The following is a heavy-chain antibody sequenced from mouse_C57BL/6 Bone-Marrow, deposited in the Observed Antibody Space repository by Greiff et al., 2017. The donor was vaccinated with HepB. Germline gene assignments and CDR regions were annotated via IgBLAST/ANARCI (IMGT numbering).Heavy chain of an antibody. D-gene: IGHD1-1*01. CDR2: ISNLAYSI. J-gene: IGHJ4*01. Sequence: EVKLEESGGGLVQPGGSLKLSCAASGFTFSDYGMAWVRQAPRKGPEWVAFISNLAYSIYYADTVTGRFTISRENAKNTLYLEMSSLRSEDTAMYYCARRYYGSSYGRIDYYAMDYWGQGTSVTVSS. CDR3: ARRYYGSSYGRIDYYAMDY. CDR1: GFTFSDYG. V-gene: IGHV5-15*04.